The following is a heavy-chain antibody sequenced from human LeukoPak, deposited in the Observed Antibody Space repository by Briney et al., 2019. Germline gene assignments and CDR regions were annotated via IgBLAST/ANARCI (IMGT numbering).Heavy chain of an antibody. CDR2: LYSIGAV. CDR1: ADSIGSSNSY. D-gene: IGHD2-15*01. V-gene: IGHV4-39*02. J-gene: IGHJ3*02. Sequence: SETLSLTCTVSADSIGSSNSYWGWIRQSPGKGLEWIGSLYSIGAVYYNPSLKSRLTISEDTSRRHLSLTLSSVTAGDTAVYYCARGSGISSSVVVLKTWNSFDIWGRGTKVTVSS. CDR3: ARGSGISSSVVVLKTWNSFDI.